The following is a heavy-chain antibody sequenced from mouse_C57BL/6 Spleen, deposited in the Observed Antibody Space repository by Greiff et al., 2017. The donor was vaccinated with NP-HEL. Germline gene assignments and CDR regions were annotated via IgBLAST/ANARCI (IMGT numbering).Heavy chain of an antibody. CDR2: IRSKSNNYAT. CDR1: GFSFNTYA. D-gene: IGHD1-1*01. J-gene: IGHJ4*01. Sequence: DVQLVESGGGLVQPKGSLKLSCAASGFSFNTYAMNWVRQAPGKGLEWVARIRSKSNNYATYYADSVKDRFTISRDDSESMLYLQMNNLKTEDTAMYYGVRHEAPHYYGSRGGYYAMDYWGQGTSVTVSS. V-gene: IGHV10-1*01. CDR3: VRHEAPHYYGSRGGYYAMDY.